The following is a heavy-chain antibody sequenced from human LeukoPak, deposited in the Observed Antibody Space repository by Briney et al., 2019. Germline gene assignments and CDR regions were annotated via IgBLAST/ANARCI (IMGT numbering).Heavy chain of an antibody. CDR3: ARDSGLSGTYSLDY. V-gene: IGHV3-30-3*01. CDR2: ISYDGSNK. D-gene: IGHD1-26*01. J-gene: IGHJ4*02. CDR1: GFTFSSYA. Sequence: GGSLRLSCAASGFTFSSYAMHWVRQAPGKGLEWVAVISYDGSNKYYADSVKGRFTISRDNSKNTLYLQMNSLRAEDTAVFHCARDSGLSGTYSLDYWGQGTLVTVSS.